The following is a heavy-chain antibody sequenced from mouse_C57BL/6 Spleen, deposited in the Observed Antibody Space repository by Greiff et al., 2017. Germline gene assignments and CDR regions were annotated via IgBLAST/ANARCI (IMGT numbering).Heavy chain of an antibody. CDR3: ARYDYGYYFDY. CDR2: INPSTGGT. CDR1: GYSFTGYY. Sequence: DVQLQESGPELVKPGASVKISCKASGYSFTGYYMNWVKQSPEKSLEWIGEINPSTGGTTYNQKFKAKATLTVDKSSSTAYMQLKSLTSEDSAVYYCARYDYGYYFDYWGQGTTLTVSS. V-gene: IGHV1-42*01. D-gene: IGHD1-2*01. J-gene: IGHJ2*01.